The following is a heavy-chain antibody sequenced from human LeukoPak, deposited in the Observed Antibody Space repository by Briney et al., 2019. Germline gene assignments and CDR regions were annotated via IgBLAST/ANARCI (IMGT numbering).Heavy chain of an antibody. CDR2: FDPEDGET. CDR3: ARIINGWYYFDY. Sequence: ASVKVSCKVSGYTLTELSMHWVRQAPGKGLEWMGGFDPEDGETIYAQKFQGRVTMTEDTSTDTAYMELSSLRSEDTAVYYCARIINGWYYFDYWGQGTLVTVSS. CDR1: GYTLTELS. D-gene: IGHD6-19*01. J-gene: IGHJ4*02. V-gene: IGHV1-24*01.